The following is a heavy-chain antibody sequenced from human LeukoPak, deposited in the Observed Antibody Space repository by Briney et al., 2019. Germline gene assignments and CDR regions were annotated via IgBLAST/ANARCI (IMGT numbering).Heavy chain of an antibody. J-gene: IGHJ6*03. CDR2: MNPNSGNT. D-gene: IGHD5-12*01. V-gene: IGHV1-8*01. CDR3: ARGIRLRGSTGRYYYYMYV. Sequence: GSSVKVSCKASGYTFTSYDINWVRQATGQGLEWMGWMNPNSGNTGYAQKFQGRVTMTRNTSISTAYMELSSLRSEDTAVYYCARGIRLRGSTGRYYYYMYVWAKGTTVTVSS. CDR1: GYTFTSYD.